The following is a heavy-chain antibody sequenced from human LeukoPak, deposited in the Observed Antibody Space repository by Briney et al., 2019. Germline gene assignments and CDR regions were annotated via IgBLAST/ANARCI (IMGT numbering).Heavy chain of an antibody. Sequence: GSLRLSCTVSGFTFGDYAMGWVRQAPGKGLEWVGLIRRKVAGATTEYAASVKGRFTISRDDSKSIAYLQMNSLKTEDTAMYYCTQNIYCSGGSCSYYFDYWGQGTLVTVSS. J-gene: IGHJ4*02. V-gene: IGHV3-49*04. CDR3: TQNIYCSGGSCSYYFDY. D-gene: IGHD2-15*01. CDR2: IRRKVAGATT. CDR1: GFTFGDYA.